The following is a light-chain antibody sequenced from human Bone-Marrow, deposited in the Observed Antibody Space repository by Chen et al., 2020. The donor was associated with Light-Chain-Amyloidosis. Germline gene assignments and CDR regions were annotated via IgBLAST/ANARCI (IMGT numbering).Light chain of an antibody. V-gene: IGLV8-61*01. J-gene: IGLJ3*02. CDR2: STN. CDR3: VLYVGSGIWV. Sequence: QTVVTQEPSFSVSPGGIVTLTCGLSSGSVSTYYYPAWYQQTPGQAPRTLIYSTNTRSSGVPDRFSGSILGNTAALTITGAQADDESGYYCVLYVGSGIWVFGGGTKLTVL. CDR1: SGSVSTYYY.